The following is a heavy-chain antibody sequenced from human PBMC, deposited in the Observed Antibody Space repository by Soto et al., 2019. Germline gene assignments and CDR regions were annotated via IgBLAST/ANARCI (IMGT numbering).Heavy chain of an antibody. V-gene: IGHV4-59*01. D-gene: IGHD6-19*01. CDR3: ARGHSSGWIDAFDI. Sequence: SETLSLTCAVYGGSISSYYWSWIRQPPGKGLEWIGYIYYSGSTNYNPSLKSRVTISVDTSKNQFSLKLSSVTAAGTAVYYCARGHSSGWIDAFDIWGQGTMVTVSS. CDR2: IYYSGST. J-gene: IGHJ3*02. CDR1: GGSISSYY.